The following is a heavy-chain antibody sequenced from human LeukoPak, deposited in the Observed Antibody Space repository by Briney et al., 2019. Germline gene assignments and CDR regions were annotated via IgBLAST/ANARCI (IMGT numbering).Heavy chain of an antibody. V-gene: IGHV3-21*01. CDR2: VSASSSYI. Sequence: AGSLRLSCAASGFTLTNFGMDWVRHAPENGLEWVSSVSASSSYIPYADSVKGRFTISRDNAQNSLYLQMNSLRAEDTAVYYCARERDCGRASCVAYYFDYWSQGTLVTVSS. J-gene: IGHJ4*02. D-gene: IGHD2-2*01. CDR1: GFTLTNFG. CDR3: ARERDCGRASCVAYYFDY.